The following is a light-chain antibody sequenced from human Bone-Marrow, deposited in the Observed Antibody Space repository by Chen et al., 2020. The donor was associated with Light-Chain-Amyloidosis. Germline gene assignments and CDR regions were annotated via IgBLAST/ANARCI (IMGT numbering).Light chain of an antibody. Sequence: SALTHPASFSGSPAQSITVSCTGASSDVSWYQQHPGKAPKLVIYDVINRPPGVSSRFSGSKSGNTASLTISGLQAEDEADYVCSSSATSNTWVFGGGTKLTVL. CDR2: DVI. CDR3: SSSATSNTWV. J-gene: IGLJ3*02. CDR1: SSDV. V-gene: IGLV2-14*03.